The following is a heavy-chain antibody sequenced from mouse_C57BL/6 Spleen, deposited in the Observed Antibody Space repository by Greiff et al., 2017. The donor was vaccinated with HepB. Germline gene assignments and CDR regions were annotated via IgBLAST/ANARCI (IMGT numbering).Heavy chain of an antibody. J-gene: IGHJ3*01. V-gene: IGHV14-1*01. CDR3: TRESNEAWFAY. CDR2: IDAEDGDT. CDR1: GFNINDYY. Sequence: EVQLQQSGAELVRPGASVKLCCTASGFNINDYYMHWVKQRPEQGLAWIGRIDAEDGDTECDPEFQGKATMTADTSSNTAYLQLSSLASDGTAVYYCTRESNEAWFAYWAQVTLVTV. D-gene: IGHD2-5*01.